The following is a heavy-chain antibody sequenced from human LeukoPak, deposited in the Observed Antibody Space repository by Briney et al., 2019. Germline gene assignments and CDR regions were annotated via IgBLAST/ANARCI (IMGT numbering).Heavy chain of an antibody. D-gene: IGHD5-12*01. Sequence: SETLSLTCTISGASISDANWWTWVRQPPGKGLEWIGEISHNGNTNYSPSLKSRVTISVDKSKNQFSLRLDSVTAADTAVYYCARDGYSAYDRDLDHWGQGALVTVSS. CDR3: ARDGYSAYDRDLDH. CDR1: GASISDANW. J-gene: IGHJ4*02. V-gene: IGHV4-4*02. CDR2: ISHNGNT.